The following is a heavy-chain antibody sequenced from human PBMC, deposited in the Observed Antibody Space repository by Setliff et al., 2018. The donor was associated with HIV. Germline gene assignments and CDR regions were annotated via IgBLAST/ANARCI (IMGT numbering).Heavy chain of an antibody. D-gene: IGHD6-6*01. J-gene: IGHJ4*02. CDR3: TAVGSLAGRRPELN. Sequence: PGGSLRLSCAASGFTFSNAWLSWVRQAPGKGLEWVGRIKSKTDGGTTDYAAPVKGRFTISIDDSIHTLYLQMNSLKTEDTAVYFCTAVGSLAGRRPELNWGRGTLVTVSS. V-gene: IGHV3-15*01. CDR1: GFTFSNAW. CDR2: IKSKTDGGTT.